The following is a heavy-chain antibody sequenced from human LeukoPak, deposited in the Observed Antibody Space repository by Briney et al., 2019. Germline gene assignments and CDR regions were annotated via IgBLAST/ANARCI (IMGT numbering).Heavy chain of an antibody. CDR1: GFTFSSYG. J-gene: IGHJ4*02. CDR2: ISYDGSNK. CDR3: AKDGVGGASDN. V-gene: IGHV3-30*18. Sequence: GGSLRLSCAASGFTFSSYGMPWVRQAPGKGLEWVAVISYDGSNKYYADSVKGRFTISRDNSKNTLYLQMNSLRAEDTAVYYCAKDGVGGASDNWGQGTLVTVSS. D-gene: IGHD1-26*01.